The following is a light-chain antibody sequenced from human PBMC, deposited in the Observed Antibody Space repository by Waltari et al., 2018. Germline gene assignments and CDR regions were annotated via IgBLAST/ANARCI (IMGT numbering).Light chain of an antibody. J-gene: IGKJ1*01. CDR1: QSLLFSLNNKNY. V-gene: IGKV4-1*01. CDR2: WAS. CDR3: QQYYTSRRT. Sequence: DIVMTQSPDSRAVSLGERATINCKSSQSLLFSLNNKNYLAWYQHKPGRSPKMLFYWASTRESGVPDRFCGSGSGTDFTLTISSLQAEDVAIYYCQQYYTSRRTFGQGTKVEIK.